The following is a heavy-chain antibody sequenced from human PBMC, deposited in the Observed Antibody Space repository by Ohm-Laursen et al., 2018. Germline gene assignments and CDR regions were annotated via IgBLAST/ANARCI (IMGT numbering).Heavy chain of an antibody. CDR2: ISYDGSNK. V-gene: IGHV3-30*03. CDR1: GFTFSSYG. D-gene: IGHD6-19*01. J-gene: IGHJ4*02. CDR3: ARDSGYSSGWYAV. Sequence: SLRLSCTASGFTFSSYGMHWVRQAPGKGLEWVAVISYDGSNKYYADSVKGRFTISRDNSKNTLYLQMNSLRAEDTAVYYCARDSGYSSGWYAVWGQGTLVTVSS.